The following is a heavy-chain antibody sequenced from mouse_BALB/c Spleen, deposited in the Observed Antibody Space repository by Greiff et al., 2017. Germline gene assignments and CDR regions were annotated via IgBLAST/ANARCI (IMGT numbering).Heavy chain of an antibody. Sequence: VQLQQSGAELVRPGSSVKISCKASGYAFSSYWMNWVKQRPGQGLEWIGQIYPGDGDTNYNGKFKGKATLTADKSSSTAYMQLSSLTSEDSAVYFCARGGYRYLYYFDYWGQGTTLTVSS. D-gene: IGHD2-14*01. CDR2: IYPGDGDT. V-gene: IGHV1-80*01. CDR1: GYAFSSYW. CDR3: ARGGYRYLYYFDY. J-gene: IGHJ2*01.